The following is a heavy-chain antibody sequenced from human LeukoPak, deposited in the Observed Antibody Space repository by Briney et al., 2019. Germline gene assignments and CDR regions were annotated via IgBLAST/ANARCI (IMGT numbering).Heavy chain of an antibody. J-gene: IGHJ4*01. D-gene: IGHD5-18*01. CDR3: ARGARGYSYG. CDR1: GGSVSSGSYY. V-gene: IGHV4-61*01. Sequence: SETLSLTCNVSGGSVSSGSYYWSWIRQPPGKGLEWIGYIYNSGTTNYNPSLKSRVTISVDSSKNQFSLKLTSVTAADTAVHYCARGARGYSYGWGQGTLVTVSS. CDR2: IYNSGTT.